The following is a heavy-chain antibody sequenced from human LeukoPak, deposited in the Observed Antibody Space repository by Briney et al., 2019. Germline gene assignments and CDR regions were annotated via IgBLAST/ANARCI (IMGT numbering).Heavy chain of an antibody. CDR1: GGSISSSSYC. D-gene: IGHD4-17*01. J-gene: IGHJ4*02. CDR2: IYYSGST. CDR3: ARNSPPTKDYGDYDPFDY. Sequence: SETLSLTCTVSGGSISSSSYCWGWIRQPPGKGLEWIGSIYYSGSTYYNPSLKSRVTISVDTSKNQFSLKLSSVTAADTAVYYCARNSPPTKDYGDYDPFDYWGQGTLVTVSS. V-gene: IGHV4-39*01.